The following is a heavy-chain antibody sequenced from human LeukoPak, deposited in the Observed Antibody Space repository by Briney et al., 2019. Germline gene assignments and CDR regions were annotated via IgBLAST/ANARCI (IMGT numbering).Heavy chain of an antibody. CDR2: MNPNSGNT. V-gene: IGHV1-8*01. CDR3: ARGGRFGGVSPDFDY. Sequence: ASVKVSCKASGYTFTRYDINWLRQAPGRGLEWMGWMNPNSGNTVYAQKFQGRVTMTRNPSISPAYMELSSLRSEDTAVYYGARGGRFGGVSPDFDYWGQGTLVTVSS. D-gene: IGHD3-16*01. J-gene: IGHJ4*02. CDR1: GYTFTRYD.